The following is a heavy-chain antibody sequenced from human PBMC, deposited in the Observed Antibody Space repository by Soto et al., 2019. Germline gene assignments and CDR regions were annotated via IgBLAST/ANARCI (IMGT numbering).Heavy chain of an antibody. Sequence: SVKVSCKASGGTFSSYAISWVRQAPGQGFEWMGGIIPIFGTANYAQKFQGRVTITADKSTSTAYMELSSLRSEDTAVYYCARRPAGVYYFDYWGQGTLVTVSS. CDR3: ARRPAGVYYFDY. D-gene: IGHD7-27*01. CDR1: GGTFSSYA. J-gene: IGHJ4*02. V-gene: IGHV1-69*06. CDR2: IIPIFGTA.